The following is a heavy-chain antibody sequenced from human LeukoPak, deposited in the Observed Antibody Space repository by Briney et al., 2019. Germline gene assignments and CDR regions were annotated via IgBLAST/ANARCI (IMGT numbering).Heavy chain of an antibody. CDR1: RLTFSNYL. V-gene: IGHV3-74*03. D-gene: IGHD3-22*01. J-gene: IGHJ4*02. Sequence: GGSLRLSCEASRLTFSNYLMHWVRQALGKGLMWVSSINTDGSSTTYADSVKGRFTVSRDNTKNTLYLQMNSLRAEDTAVYYCARAYFYDSSATPDYWGQGTLVTVSS. CDR3: ARAYFYDSSATPDY. CDR2: INTDGSST.